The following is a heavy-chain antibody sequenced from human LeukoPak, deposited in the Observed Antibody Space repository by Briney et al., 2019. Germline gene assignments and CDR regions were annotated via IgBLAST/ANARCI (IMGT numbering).Heavy chain of an antibody. Sequence: SVKVSCKASGGTFSSYAISWVRQAPGQGLEWMGGIIPIFGTANYAQTFQGRVTITADKSTSTAYMELSSLRSEDTAVYYCARGAYYYGSGSYYNVYYYYYMDVWGKGTMVTISS. CDR3: ARGAYYYGSGSYYNVYYYYYMDV. V-gene: IGHV1-69*06. J-gene: IGHJ6*03. CDR1: GGTFSSYA. D-gene: IGHD3-10*01. CDR2: IIPIFGTA.